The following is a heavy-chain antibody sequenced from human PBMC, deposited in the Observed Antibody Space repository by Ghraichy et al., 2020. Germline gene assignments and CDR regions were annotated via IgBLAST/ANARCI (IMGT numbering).Heavy chain of an antibody. CDR1: GGSISSHY. D-gene: IGHD5-18*01. Sequence: SETLSLTCTVSGGSISSHYWSWIRQPPGKGLEWIGDIDYSGSPNCDPSLKSRVTISVDRSKNQFSLELNSVTAADTAVYYCARRRTAYSSADPWGQGTLVTVSS. CDR3: ARRRTAYSSADP. V-gene: IGHV4-59*11. J-gene: IGHJ5*02. CDR2: IDYSGSP.